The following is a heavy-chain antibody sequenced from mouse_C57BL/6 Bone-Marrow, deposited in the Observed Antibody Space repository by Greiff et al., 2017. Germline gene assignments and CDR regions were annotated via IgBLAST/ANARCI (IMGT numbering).Heavy chain of an antibody. J-gene: IGHJ2*01. V-gene: IGHV1-47*01. CDR3: ARGGNYGGYYLDY. CDR2: FHPYNDDT. CDR1: GYTFTTYP. D-gene: IGHD2-1*01. Sequence: VKLVESGAELVKPGASVKMSCKASGYTFTTYPIEWMKQNHGKSLEWIGNFHPYNDDTKYNEKFKGKATLTVEKSSSTVYLELSRLTSDDSAVYYCARGGNYGGYYLDYWGQGTTLTVSS.